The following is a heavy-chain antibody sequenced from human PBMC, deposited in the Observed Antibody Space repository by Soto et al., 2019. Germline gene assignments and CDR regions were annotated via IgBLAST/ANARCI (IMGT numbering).Heavy chain of an antibody. CDR1: GYTFTSYG. J-gene: IGHJ4*02. D-gene: IGHD3-22*01. CDR3: ARDGGYYDSSGYWD. CDR2: ISAYNGNT. Sequence: ASVRVSCKASGYTFTSYGISWVRQAPGQGLEWMGWISAYNGNTNYAQKLQGRVTMTTDTSTSTAYMELRSLRSDDTAVYYCARDGGYYDSSGYWDWGQGTLVTVSS. V-gene: IGHV1-18*01.